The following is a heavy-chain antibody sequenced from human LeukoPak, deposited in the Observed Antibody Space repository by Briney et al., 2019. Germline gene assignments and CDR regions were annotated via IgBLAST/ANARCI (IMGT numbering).Heavy chain of an antibody. CDR3: AITWFGDHRGNY. Sequence: SETLSLTCSVSGGSISSSSYYWGWIRQPRGKGLEWIGNIYYSGSTYYNPSLKSRVTISVDTSKNQFSLKLSSVTAADTAVYYCAITWFGDHRGNYWGQGTLVTVSS. CDR1: GGSISSSSYY. D-gene: IGHD3-10*01. CDR2: IYYSGST. V-gene: IGHV4-39*01. J-gene: IGHJ4*02.